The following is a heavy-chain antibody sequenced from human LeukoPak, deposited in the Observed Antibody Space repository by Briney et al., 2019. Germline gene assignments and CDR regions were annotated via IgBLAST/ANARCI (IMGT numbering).Heavy chain of an antibody. J-gene: IGHJ5*02. CDR3: AKDWHISSWYGRFDP. CDR2: ISGGGDRT. Sequence: PSGGSLRLSCAAAGFTFSTYGMSWVRRAPGEGLEWVSGISGGGDRTSYAQSVKGRFTISRDNFKNMLYLQMNSLRAEDTAVYYCAKDWHISSWYGRFDPWGQGTLVTVSS. CDR1: GFTFSTYG. D-gene: IGHD6-13*01. V-gene: IGHV3-23*01.